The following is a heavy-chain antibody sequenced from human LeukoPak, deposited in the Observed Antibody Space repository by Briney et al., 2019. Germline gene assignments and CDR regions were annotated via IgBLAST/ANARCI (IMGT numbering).Heavy chain of an antibody. CDR1: GFTSNSYA. V-gene: IGHV3-23*01. D-gene: IGHD3-22*01. CDR3: AKTLGYSGYFSP. Sequence: GGSLRLSCAASGFTSNSYAMTWARQAPGKGLEWVSAISGGGVNTYYADSVKGRFTISGDNSKNMLYLQMNSLRAEDTAVYYCAKTLGYSGYFSPWGQGTLVTVSS. CDR2: ISGGGVNT. J-gene: IGHJ5*02.